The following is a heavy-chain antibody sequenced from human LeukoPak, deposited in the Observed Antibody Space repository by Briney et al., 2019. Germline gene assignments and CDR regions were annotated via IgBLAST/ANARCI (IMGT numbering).Heavy chain of an antibody. CDR2: ISGSGVST. Sequence: GGSLRLSCAASGSTFSSYAMSWVRQAPGKGLEWVSGISGSGVSTYYADSVKGRFTISRDNSKNTLYLQMNSLRAEDTAVYYCAKGYCSSTSCFSRADYWGQGTLVTVSS. CDR3: AKGYCSSTSCFSRADY. J-gene: IGHJ4*02. V-gene: IGHV3-23*01. CDR1: GSTFSSYA. D-gene: IGHD2-2*01.